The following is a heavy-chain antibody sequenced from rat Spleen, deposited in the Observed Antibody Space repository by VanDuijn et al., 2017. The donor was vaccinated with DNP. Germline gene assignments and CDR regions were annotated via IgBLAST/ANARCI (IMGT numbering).Heavy chain of an antibody. J-gene: IGHJ2*01. CDR1: GFTFSDYY. D-gene: IGHD1-2*01. CDR2: ISTSGTRT. CDR3: TRQDYSYMY. V-gene: IGHV5-7*01. Sequence: EVQLVESGGGLVQPGRSLKLSCAASGFTFSDYYMAWVRQVPKKGLEWVATISTSGTRTYYLDSVKGRFTISRDDAKSSLYLQMNSLRSEDTATYYCTRQDYSYMYWGQGIMVTVSS.